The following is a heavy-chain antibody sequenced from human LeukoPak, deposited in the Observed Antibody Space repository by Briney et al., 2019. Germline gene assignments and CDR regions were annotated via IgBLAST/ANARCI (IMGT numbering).Heavy chain of an antibody. Sequence: PGGSLRLSCAASGFTFSSYSMNWVRQAPGKGLEWVSSISSSSSYIYYADSVKGRFTISRDTAKNTLYLHLNSLKSEDTALYFCAGGYNGYDWSDYWGQGALVTVSS. CDR3: AGGYNGYDWSDY. CDR1: GFTFSSYS. V-gene: IGHV3-21*04. CDR2: ISSSSSYI. J-gene: IGHJ4*02. D-gene: IGHD5-12*01.